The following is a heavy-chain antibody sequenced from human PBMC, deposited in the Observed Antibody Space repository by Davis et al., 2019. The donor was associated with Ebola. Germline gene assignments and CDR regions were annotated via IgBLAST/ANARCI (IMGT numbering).Heavy chain of an antibody. CDR3: TTQWLVLFARDY. Sequence: ESLKISCAASGFTFSGSAMHWVRQASGKGLEWVGRIRSKANSYATAYAASVKGRFTISRDDSKNTAYLQMNSLKTEDTAVYYCTTQWLVLFARDYWGQGTLVTVSS. D-gene: IGHD6-19*01. CDR2: IRSKANSYAT. V-gene: IGHV3-73*01. J-gene: IGHJ4*02. CDR1: GFTFSGSA.